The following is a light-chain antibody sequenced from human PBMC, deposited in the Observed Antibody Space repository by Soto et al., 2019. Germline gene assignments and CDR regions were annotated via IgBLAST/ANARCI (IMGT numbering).Light chain of an antibody. CDR2: DVS. CDR3: SSYTSSSTYV. Sequence: QSALTQPASVSGSPGQSITISCTGTSSDVGGYNYVSWYQQHPGKAPKLMIYDVSNRPSGVSTRFSGSKSGNTASLTISGLQAEDEADYYGSSYTSSSTYVFGTGTKLTVL. CDR1: SSDVGGYNY. J-gene: IGLJ1*01. V-gene: IGLV2-14*01.